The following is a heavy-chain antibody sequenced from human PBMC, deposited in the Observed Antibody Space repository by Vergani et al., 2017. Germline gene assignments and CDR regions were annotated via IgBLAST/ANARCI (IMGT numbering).Heavy chain of an antibody. D-gene: IGHD4-17*01. CDR3: ARDRADDYGDYLDI. V-gene: IGHV4-61*02. Sequence: QVQLQESGPGLVKPSQTLSLTCTVSGGSISSGSYYWSWIRQPAGKGLEWIGRIYTSGSTNYNPSLKSRVTISVDTSKNQFSLKLSSVTAADTAVYYCARDRADDYGDYLDIWGQGTMVTVSS. CDR1: GGSISSGSYY. CDR2: IYTSGST. J-gene: IGHJ3*02.